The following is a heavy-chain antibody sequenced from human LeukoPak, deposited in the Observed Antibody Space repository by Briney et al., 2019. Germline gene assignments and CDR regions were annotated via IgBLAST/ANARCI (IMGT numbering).Heavy chain of an antibody. CDR1: GYTFTSYY. CDR3: ARDRDGINLIDY. Sequence: AASVKVSCKASGYTFTSYYMHWVRQAPGQGLEWMGIINPSGGSTSYAQKFQGRVTMTRDMSTSTVYMELSSLRCEDTAVYYCARDRDGINLIDYWGQGTLVTVSS. J-gene: IGHJ4*02. D-gene: IGHD1-26*01. CDR2: INPSGGST. V-gene: IGHV1-46*01.